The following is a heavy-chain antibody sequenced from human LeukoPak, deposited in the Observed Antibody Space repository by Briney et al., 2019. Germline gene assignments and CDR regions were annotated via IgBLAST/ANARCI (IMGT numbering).Heavy chain of an antibody. V-gene: IGHV3-21*01. CDR2: ISSSSSYI. D-gene: IGHD4-17*01. Sequence: GGSLRLSCAASGFTFSSYSMNWVRQAPGKGLEWVSSISSSSSYIYYADSVKGRFTISRDNAKNSLYLQMNSLRAEDTAVYYCARGGRGDYLAYYWGQGTLVTVSS. J-gene: IGHJ4*02. CDR3: ARGGRGDYLAYY. CDR1: GFTFSSYS.